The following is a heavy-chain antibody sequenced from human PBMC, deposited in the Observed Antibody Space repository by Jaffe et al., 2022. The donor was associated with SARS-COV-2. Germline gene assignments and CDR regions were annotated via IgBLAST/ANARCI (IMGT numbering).Heavy chain of an antibody. CDR1: GFTFSSYA. V-gene: IGHV3-23*01. D-gene: IGHD2-2*01. Sequence: EVQLLESGGGLVQPGGSLRLSCAASGFTFSSYAMSWVRQAPGKGLEWVSAISGSGGSTYYADSVKGRFTISRDNSKNTLYLQMNSLRAEDTAVYYCAKDRGDIVVVPAAMGGWFDPWGQGTLVTVSS. CDR2: ISGSGGST. CDR3: AKDRGDIVVVPAAMGGWFDP. J-gene: IGHJ5*02.